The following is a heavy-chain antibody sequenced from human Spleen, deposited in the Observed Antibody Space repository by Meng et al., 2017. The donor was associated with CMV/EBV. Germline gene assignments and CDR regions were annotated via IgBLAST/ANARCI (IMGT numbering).Heavy chain of an antibody. CDR1: GYTFTRYA. D-gene: IGHD3-10*01. CDR2: INTNTGNP. CDR3: ARGQMVRGDF. V-gene: IGHV7-4-1*02. J-gene: IGHJ4*02. Sequence: QVQLWQAGSELKKPWASVKVSCKASGYTFTRYAMNWVRQAPGKGLAWMGGINTNTGNPTYGQGLTGRFVFSLDTSVSTAYLKISSLRAEDTAVYYCARGQMVRGDFWGQGTLVTVSS.